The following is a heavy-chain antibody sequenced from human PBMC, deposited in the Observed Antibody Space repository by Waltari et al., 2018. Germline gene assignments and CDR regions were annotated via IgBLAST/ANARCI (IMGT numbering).Heavy chain of an antibody. V-gene: IGHV1-3*01. Sequence: QVQLVPSGTEAWKPGASVTVSCKAYGYSVTNYAIHWVRQAPGQRLEWMGWINGGDGNVQYSQKFQDTVTITRDTSATTVYMKMSSLKSEDTAMYYCARSGNWNYDFDYWGQGTLVTVSS. CDR1: GYSVTNYA. J-gene: IGHJ4*02. CDR3: ARSGNWNYDFDY. CDR2: INGGDGNV. D-gene: IGHD1-7*01.